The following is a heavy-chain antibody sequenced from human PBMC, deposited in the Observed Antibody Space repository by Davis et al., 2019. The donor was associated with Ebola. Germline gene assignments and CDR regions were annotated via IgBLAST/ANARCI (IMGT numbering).Heavy chain of an antibody. Sequence: SATVSRMPSRGTYPSYAITRVRQAPGQGREWMGIINPSGSSTSYAQKFQGRVTMTRDTSTSTVYMELSSLRSEDTAVYYCARDPDYGGKPNRNAFDIWGQGTMVTVSS. CDR2: INPSGSST. CDR3: ARDPDYGGKPNRNAFDI. J-gene: IGHJ3*02. V-gene: IGHV1-46*01. D-gene: IGHD4-23*01. CDR1: RGTYPSYA.